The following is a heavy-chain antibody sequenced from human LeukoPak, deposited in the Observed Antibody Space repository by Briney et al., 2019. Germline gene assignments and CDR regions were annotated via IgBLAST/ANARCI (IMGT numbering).Heavy chain of an antibody. CDR2: IKQDGSEK. J-gene: IGHJ4*02. Sequence: PGGSLRLSCAASGFTFSSSAMNWVRQAPGKGLEWVANIKQDGSEKYYVDSVKGRFTISRDNAKKSLYLQMNSLRAEDTAVYYCARETEMANLDYWGQGTLVTVSS. CDR1: GFTFSSSA. D-gene: IGHD5-24*01. CDR3: ARETEMANLDY. V-gene: IGHV3-7*04.